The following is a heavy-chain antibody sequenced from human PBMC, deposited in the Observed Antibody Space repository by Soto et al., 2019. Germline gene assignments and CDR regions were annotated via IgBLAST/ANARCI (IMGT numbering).Heavy chain of an antibody. CDR3: ARELRVRGVIKSAGFDY. Sequence: PGGSLRLSCAASGFTFSSYGMHWVRQAPGKGLEWVAVIWYDGSNKYYADSVRGRFTITRDNSKNTLYLQMNSLRAEDTAVYYCARELRVRGVIKSAGFDYWGQETLVTVSS. CDR1: GFTFSSYG. V-gene: IGHV3-33*01. D-gene: IGHD3-10*01. CDR2: IWYDGSNK. J-gene: IGHJ4*02.